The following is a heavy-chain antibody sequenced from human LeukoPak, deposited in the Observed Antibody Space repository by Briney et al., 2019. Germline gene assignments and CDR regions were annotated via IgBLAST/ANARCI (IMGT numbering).Heavy chain of an antibody. V-gene: IGHV3-23*01. CDR3: AKEGHSVAGPFDY. CDR1: GFTFSNAW. CDR2: ISGSGGST. D-gene: IGHD6-19*01. J-gene: IGHJ4*02. Sequence: GGSLRLSCAASGFTFSNAWMSWVRQAPGKGLGWVSAISGSGGSTYYADSVKGRFTISRDNSKNTLYLQMNSLRAEDTAVYYCAKEGHSVAGPFDYWGQGTLVTVSS.